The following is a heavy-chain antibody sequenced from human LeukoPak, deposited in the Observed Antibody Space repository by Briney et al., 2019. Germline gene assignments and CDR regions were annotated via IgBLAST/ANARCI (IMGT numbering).Heavy chain of an antibody. V-gene: IGHV1-46*01. J-gene: IGHJ6*03. CDR3: ARVHARDYYYYYYMDV. Sequence: ASVKVSCKASAYTFSTYYLHWVRQAPGQGLEWMGMINPSDGSTSYAQKFQGRVTMTRDKSMSTVYMELRSLRSEDTAVYYCARVHARDYYYYYYMDVWGKGTTVTVSS. CDR1: AYTFSTYY. CDR2: INPSDGST.